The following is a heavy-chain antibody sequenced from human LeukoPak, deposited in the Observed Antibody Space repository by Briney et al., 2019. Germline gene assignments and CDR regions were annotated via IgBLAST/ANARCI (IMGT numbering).Heavy chain of an antibody. Sequence: SETLSLTCTVSGGSISSYYWSWIRQPPGKGLEWIGYIYYSGSTNYNPSLKSRVTISVDTSKNQFSLKLSSVTAADTAVYYCARGLAYCGGDCPGNAFDIWGQGTMVTVSS. D-gene: IGHD2-21*02. CDR3: ARGLAYCGGDCPGNAFDI. CDR1: GGSISSYY. J-gene: IGHJ3*02. V-gene: IGHV4-59*12. CDR2: IYYSGST.